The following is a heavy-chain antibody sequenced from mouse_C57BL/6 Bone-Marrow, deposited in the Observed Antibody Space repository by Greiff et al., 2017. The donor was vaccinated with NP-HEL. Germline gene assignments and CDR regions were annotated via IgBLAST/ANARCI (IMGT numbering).Heavy chain of an antibody. CDR2: IYPSDSET. Sequence: QVQLQQPGAELVRPGSSVKLSCKASGYTFTSYWMDWVKQRPGQGLEWIGNIYPSDSETHYNQKFKDKATLTADKSSSTAYMQLSSLTYEDSAVYYCAREGPYYFDYWGQGTTLTVSS. CDR3: AREGPYYFDY. J-gene: IGHJ2*01. V-gene: IGHV1-61*01. CDR1: GYTFTSYW.